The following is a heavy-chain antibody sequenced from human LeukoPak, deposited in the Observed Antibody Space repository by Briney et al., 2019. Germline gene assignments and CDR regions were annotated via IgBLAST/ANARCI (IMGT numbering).Heavy chain of an antibody. J-gene: IGHJ4*02. CDR1: GYSFTDYL. CDR2: IYPDDSDT. CDR3: VLNGDY. V-gene: IGHV5-51*01. D-gene: IGHD2-8*01. Sequence: GAPMHFCATAAGYSFTDYLICCLRAPGGKGLELMGIIYPDDSDTRHSPSFRDQVTISADTSVNTAYLHWSSLKASDTAIYYCVLNGDYWGQGTLVTVSS.